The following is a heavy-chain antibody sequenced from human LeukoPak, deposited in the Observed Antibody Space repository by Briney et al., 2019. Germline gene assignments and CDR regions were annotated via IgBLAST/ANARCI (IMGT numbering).Heavy chain of an antibody. D-gene: IGHD3-3*01. J-gene: IGHJ5*02. CDR3: AKDPYDFWSGFTAEINWFDP. V-gene: IGHV3-23*01. CDR2: ISGSGGST. CDR1: GFTFSSYA. Sequence: GGSLRLSCAASGFTFSSYAMSWVRQAPGKGLEWVSAISGSGGSTYYADSVKGRFTISRDNSKNTLYLQMNSLRAEDTAVYYCAKDPYDFWSGFTAEINWFDPWGQGTLVTVSS.